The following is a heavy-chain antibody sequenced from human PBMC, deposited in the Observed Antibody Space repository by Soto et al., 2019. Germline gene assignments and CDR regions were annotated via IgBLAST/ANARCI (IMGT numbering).Heavy chain of an antibody. J-gene: IGHJ3*02. V-gene: IGHV4-39*01. CDR2: IYYSGST. CDR3: ARLFSYDYIWGSYRFGIDAFDI. CDR1: GGSISSSSYY. Sequence: QLQLQESGPGLVKPSETLSLTCTVSGGSISSSSYYWGWIRQPPGKGLEWIGSIYYSGSTYYNPSLKSRVTISVDTSKNQFSLKLSSVTAADTAVYYCARLFSYDYIWGSYRFGIDAFDIWGQGTMVTVSS. D-gene: IGHD3-16*02.